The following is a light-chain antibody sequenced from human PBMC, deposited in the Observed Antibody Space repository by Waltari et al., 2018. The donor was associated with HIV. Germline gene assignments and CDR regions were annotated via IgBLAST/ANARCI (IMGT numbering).Light chain of an antibody. CDR1: QSISSN. V-gene: IGKV3-15*01. Sequence: EVVMTQSPGTLSVSPGERATLSCRASQSISSNLAWYQQKPGQAPRLLLYEASTGATGVPARFIGSGFGTDFTLIITNLQFEDVAVYYCQQYNNWPRTFGQGTKVEF. CDR2: EAS. J-gene: IGKJ1*01. CDR3: QQYNNWPRT.